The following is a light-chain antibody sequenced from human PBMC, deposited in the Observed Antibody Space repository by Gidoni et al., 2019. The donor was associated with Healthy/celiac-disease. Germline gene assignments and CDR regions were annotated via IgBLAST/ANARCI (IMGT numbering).Light chain of an antibody. J-gene: IGKJ1*01. CDR3: QQYYSTPQT. V-gene: IGKV1-NL1*01. CDR1: QSISNS. CDR2: AAS. Sequence: DIQMTQSPSSLSASVGDRVTITCRSSQSISNSLAWYQQKPGKAPKLLLYAASRLESGVPSRFSGSGSGTDYTLTISSLQPEDFATYYCQQYYSTPQTFGQGTKVEIK.